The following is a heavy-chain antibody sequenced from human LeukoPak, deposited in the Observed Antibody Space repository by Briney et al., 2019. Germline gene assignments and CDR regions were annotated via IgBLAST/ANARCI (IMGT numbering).Heavy chain of an antibody. CDR1: GGSFSGYY. Sequence: SETLSLTCAVYGGSFSGYYWSWIRQPPGKGLEWIGEINHSGSTNYNPSLKSRVTISVDTSKNQFSLKLSSVTAADTAVSYCARVSDFWSGYKMDYWGQGTLVTVSS. V-gene: IGHV4-34*01. J-gene: IGHJ4*02. CDR3: ARVSDFWSGYKMDY. D-gene: IGHD3-3*01. CDR2: INHSGST.